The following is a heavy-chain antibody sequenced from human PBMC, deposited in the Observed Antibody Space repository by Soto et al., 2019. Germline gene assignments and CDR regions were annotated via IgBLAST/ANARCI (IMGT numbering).Heavy chain of an antibody. D-gene: IGHD2-2*01. CDR2: IWYDGSNK. Sequence: QVQLVESGGGVVQPGRSLRLSCAASGFTFSSYGMHWVRQAPGKGLEWVAVIWYDGSNKYYADSVKGRFTISRDNSKNRRYMQMNSLRAEDTAVYYCAREPPYPSACRSPGCYGDYFDYGGQGTLVTVSS. V-gene: IGHV3-33*01. CDR1: GFTFSSYG. CDR3: AREPPYPSACRSPGCYGDYFDY. J-gene: IGHJ4*02.